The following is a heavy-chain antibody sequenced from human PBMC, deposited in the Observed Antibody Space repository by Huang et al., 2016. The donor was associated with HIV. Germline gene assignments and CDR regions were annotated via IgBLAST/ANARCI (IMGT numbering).Heavy chain of an antibody. J-gene: IGHJ4*02. CDR1: GFNFNNYD. Sequence: QVQLVQSGAEVKKPGASVKVSCKASGFNFNNYDFNWVRQASGQGLEWMGWMNPNSGNTGYEQKFQCRVTITRNTSITTAYMELRSLRSEDTAVYYCARARGFLYDSTGYYSRYYFDSWGQGTLVTISS. D-gene: IGHD3-22*01. V-gene: IGHV1-8*03. CDR3: ARARGFLYDSTGYYSRYYFDS. CDR2: MNPNSGNT.